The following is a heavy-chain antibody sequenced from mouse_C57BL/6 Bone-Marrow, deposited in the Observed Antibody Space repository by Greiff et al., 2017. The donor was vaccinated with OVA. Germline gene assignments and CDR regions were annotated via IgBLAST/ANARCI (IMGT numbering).Heavy chain of an antibody. V-gene: IGHV1-15*01. J-gene: IGHJ4*01. CDR3: TREGNSYGLDY. Sequence: VQLQQSGAELVRPGASVTLSCKASGYTFTDYEMHWVKQTPVHGLEWIGAIDPETGGTAYNQKFKGKAILTADKSSSTAYMELRSLTSEDSAGYYFTREGNSYGLDYWGQGTPVTVSS. CDR1: GYTFTDYE. CDR2: IDPETGGT.